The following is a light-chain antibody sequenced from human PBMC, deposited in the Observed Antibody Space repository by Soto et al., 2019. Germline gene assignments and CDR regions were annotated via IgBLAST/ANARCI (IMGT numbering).Light chain of an antibody. J-gene: IGLJ1*01. CDR1: SSDVGGYNY. CDR3: SSYTSSSTPLYV. CDR2: EVS. V-gene: IGLV2-14*01. Sequence: QSVLTQPASVSGSPRRSITISCTGTSSDVGGYNYVSWYQQHPGKAPKLMIYEVSNRPSGVSNRFSGSKSGNTASLTISGLQAEDEADYYCSSYTSSSTPLYVFGAGTKVTVL.